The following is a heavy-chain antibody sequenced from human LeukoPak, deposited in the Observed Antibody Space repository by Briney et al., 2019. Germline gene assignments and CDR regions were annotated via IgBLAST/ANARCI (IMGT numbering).Heavy chain of an antibody. CDR1: GFTFSSYA. V-gene: IGHV3-23*01. Sequence: GGSLRLSGAASGFTFSSYAMSWVRKAPGKGLEWVSAITSSGGSTYYAASVKGRFTISRDNSKNTLYLQMNSLRAEDTAVYYCAKFGPVAVAGTVDYWGEGTLVTVSS. CDR2: ITSSGGST. J-gene: IGHJ4*02. CDR3: AKFGPVAVAGTVDY. D-gene: IGHD6-19*01.